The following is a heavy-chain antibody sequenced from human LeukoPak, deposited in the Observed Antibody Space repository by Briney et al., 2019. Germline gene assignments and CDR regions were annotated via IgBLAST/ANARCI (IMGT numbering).Heavy chain of an antibody. CDR1: GYSISSGYY. V-gene: IGHV4-38-2*02. CDR2: IYHSGST. D-gene: IGHD6-6*01. J-gene: IGHJ6*03. Sequence: SETLSLTCTVSGYSISSGYYWGWIRQPPGKGLEWIGSIYHSGSTYYNPSLKSRVTISVDTSKNQFSLKLSSVTAADTAVYYCARDRPYTENSSSPGDDYYYYMDVWGKGTTVTVSS. CDR3: ARDRPYTENSSSPGDDYYYYMDV.